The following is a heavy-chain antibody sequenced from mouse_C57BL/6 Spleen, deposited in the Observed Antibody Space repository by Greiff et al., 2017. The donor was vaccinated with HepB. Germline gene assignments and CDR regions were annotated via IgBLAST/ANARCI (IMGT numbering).Heavy chain of an antibody. CDR2: IRNKANGYTT. D-gene: IGHD2-4*01. CDR1: GFTFTDYY. J-gene: IGHJ2*01. Sequence: EVKLVESGGGLVQPGGSLSLSCAASGFTFTDYYMSWVRQPPGKALEWLGFIRNKANGYTTEYSASVKGRFTISRDNSQSILYLQMNALRAEDSATYYCARYDDYDAVFDYWGQGTTLTVSS. CDR3: ARYDDYDAVFDY. V-gene: IGHV7-3*01.